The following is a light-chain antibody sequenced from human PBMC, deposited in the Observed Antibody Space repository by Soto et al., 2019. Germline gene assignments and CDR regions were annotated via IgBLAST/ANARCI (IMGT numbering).Light chain of an antibody. CDR3: HQYGSSPLT. J-gene: IGKJ4*01. Sequence: EIVVTQSPVTLSLSPGERATLSCRASQSVTSNYLAWYQQKRGQPPRLLIYGASIRATGIPDRFSGSGSGTDFTLTISRLEPEDFAVYYCHQYGSSPLTFGGGTKVDIK. CDR2: GAS. V-gene: IGKV3-20*01. CDR1: QSVTSNY.